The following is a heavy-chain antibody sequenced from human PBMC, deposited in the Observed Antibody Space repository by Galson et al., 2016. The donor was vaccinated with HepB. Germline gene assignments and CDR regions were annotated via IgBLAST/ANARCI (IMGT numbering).Heavy chain of an antibody. D-gene: IGHD6-19*01. CDR2: ISGSGGSI. Sequence: SLRLSCAASGFTFSTYAMSWVRQAPGKGLEWVSGISGSGGSIYYVDSVKGRFTISRDNSMNTLYLQMNSLRAEDTAVYYCAKARLIPQGIAVAGDPFDIWGQGTMVAVSS. CDR3: AKARLIPQGIAVAGDPFDI. CDR1: GFTFSTYA. V-gene: IGHV3-23*01. J-gene: IGHJ3*02.